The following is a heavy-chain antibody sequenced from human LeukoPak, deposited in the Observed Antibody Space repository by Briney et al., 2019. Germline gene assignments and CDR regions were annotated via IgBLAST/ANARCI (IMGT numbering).Heavy chain of an antibody. CDR1: GFTFSTYA. D-gene: IGHD5-12*01. Sequence: PGGSLRLSCAVSGFTFSTYAMSRVRQAPGKGLEWVSAVRGSGSDKYYADSVKGRFTISRDNSKNTLYLQMNSLRAGDTAIYYCAKTSRGNSAYDSPLDYWGQGTLVTVSS. J-gene: IGHJ4*02. CDR2: VRGSGSDK. CDR3: AKTSRGNSAYDSPLDY. V-gene: IGHV3-23*01.